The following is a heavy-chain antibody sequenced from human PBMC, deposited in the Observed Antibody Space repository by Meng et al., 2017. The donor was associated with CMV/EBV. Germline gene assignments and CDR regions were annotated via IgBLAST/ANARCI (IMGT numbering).Heavy chain of an antibody. CDR2: ISAYNGNT. CDR3: AREMAAIEDYYYGMDV. Sequence: ASVKVSCKAPGYTFTSYGISWVRQAPGQGLEWMGWISAYNGNTNYAQKLQGRVTMTTDTSTSTAYMELRSLRSDDTAVYYCAREMAAIEDYYYGMDVWGQGTTVTVSS. D-gene: IGHD2-2*02. V-gene: IGHV1-18*01. CDR1: GYTFTSYG. J-gene: IGHJ6*02.